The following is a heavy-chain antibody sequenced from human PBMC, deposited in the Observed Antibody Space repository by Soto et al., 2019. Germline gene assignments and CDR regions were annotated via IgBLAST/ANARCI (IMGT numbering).Heavy chain of an antibody. V-gene: IGHV4-59*01. Sequence: PSETLSLTCTVSGGCINNYYWSWIRQPPGKGLEWIGYIYYSGSTNYNPSLKSRVTISVDTSKNQFSLKLRSVTAADTAVYYCARIAAAGTYWGQGALVTVSS. CDR3: ARIAAAGTY. CDR1: GGCINNYY. CDR2: IYYSGST. J-gene: IGHJ4*02. D-gene: IGHD6-13*01.